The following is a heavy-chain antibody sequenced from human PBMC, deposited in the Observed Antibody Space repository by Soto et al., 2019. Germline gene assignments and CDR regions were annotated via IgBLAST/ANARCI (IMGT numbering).Heavy chain of an antibody. V-gene: IGHV3-30*18. CDR1: GFIFSSYG. J-gene: IGHJ4*02. D-gene: IGHD2-15*01. CDR3: AKEVHCGGGSCSWSEGFDY. CDR2: ISYEGNHT. Sequence: QVQLVESGGGVVQPGRSLRLSCAASGFIFSSYGMHWVRQAPGKGLEWVAVISYEGNHTYYADSVKGRFTITRDNSKNTLYLQMNSLRPEDTAVYYCAKEVHCGGGSCSWSEGFDYWGQGTLLTVSS.